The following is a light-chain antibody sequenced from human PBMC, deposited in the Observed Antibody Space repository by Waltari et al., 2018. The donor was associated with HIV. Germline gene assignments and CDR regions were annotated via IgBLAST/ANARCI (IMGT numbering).Light chain of an antibody. CDR3: TAWDSRLSAWV. CDR2: RDD. J-gene: IGLJ3*02. Sequence: QPRLTQSPPVLESFTHTLPLTCTAAPDNVGQQVTARLQQSQGHPPKLLTYRDDNRPAGISDRFSTSRSGNTATLLIFDLKAEDEADYYCTAWDSRLSAWVFGGGTRLTVL. CDR1: PDNVGQQV. V-gene: IGLV10-54*04.